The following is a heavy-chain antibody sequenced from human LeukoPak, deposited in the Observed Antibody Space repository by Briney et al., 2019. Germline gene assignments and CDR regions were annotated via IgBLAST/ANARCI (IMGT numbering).Heavy chain of an antibody. Sequence: SETLSLTCTLSGGSIGSYYWSWIRQPPGKGLEWIGYIYYSGSTNYNPSLKSRVTISVDTSKNQFSLKLSSVTAADTAVYYCARVARYSSFDYYQGMDVWGQGTTVTVSS. CDR3: ARVARYSSFDYYQGMDV. CDR2: IYYSGST. J-gene: IGHJ6*02. D-gene: IGHD6-13*01. CDR1: GGSIGSYY. V-gene: IGHV4-59*01.